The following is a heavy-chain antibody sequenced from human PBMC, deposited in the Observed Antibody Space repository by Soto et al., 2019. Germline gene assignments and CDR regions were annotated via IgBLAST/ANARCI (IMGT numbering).Heavy chain of an antibody. J-gene: IGHJ3*02. D-gene: IGHD3-3*01. CDR1: GYTFTSYA. CDR2: INVYNGNT. CDR3: ARDPGVELEGVFDI. Sequence: ASVKVSCKASGYTFTSYAMHWVRQAPGQRLEWMGWINVYNGNTKYAQKVQGRVTMTTDTSTSTAYMELRSLRSDDTAVYYWARDPGVELEGVFDIWGKGTMVTVS. V-gene: IGHV1-3*01.